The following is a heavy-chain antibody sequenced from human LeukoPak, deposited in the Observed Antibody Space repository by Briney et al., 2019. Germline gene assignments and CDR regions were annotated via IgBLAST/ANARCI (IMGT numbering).Heavy chain of an antibody. CDR3: AKDGVVGATIGYFDY. D-gene: IGHD1-26*01. V-gene: IGHV3-30*02. CDR1: GFTFSSYG. Sequence: GGSLRLSCAASGFTFSSYGMHWVRQAPGKGLEWVAVIWYGGSNKYYADSVKGRFTISRDNSKNTLYLQMNSLRAEDTAVYYCAKDGVVGATIGYFDYWGQGTLVTVSS. J-gene: IGHJ4*02. CDR2: IWYGGSNK.